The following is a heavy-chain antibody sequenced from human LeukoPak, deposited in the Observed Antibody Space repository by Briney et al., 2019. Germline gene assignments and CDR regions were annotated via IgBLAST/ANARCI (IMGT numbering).Heavy chain of an antibody. V-gene: IGHV3-15*01. Sequence: PGGSLKLSCVASGFTFSDAWTSWVRQAPGKGLEGIGRIKSKTDGETTDYAAPVKGRFIISRDDSKKMVHLRLKNLTTEDTAVYDCSMLDQLLDPVAPFDYWGHGALVIVSS. CDR3: SMLDQLLDPVAPFDY. CDR2: IKSKTDGETT. J-gene: IGHJ4*01. D-gene: IGHD2-21*01. CDR1: GFTFSDAW.